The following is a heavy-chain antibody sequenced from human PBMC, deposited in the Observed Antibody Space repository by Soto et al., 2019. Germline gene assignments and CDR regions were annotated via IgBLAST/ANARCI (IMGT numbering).Heavy chain of an antibody. Sequence: GGSLRLSCAASGFSFGSAWIDWVGQGPGKGLEWVGRIKSKTDGGTTDYAAPVKGRFTISRHDSTYTVYLQMDSLKTEDTAVYYCTTEHQYYYDSSGYYYEGYFDYWGQGT. CDR2: IKSKTDGGTT. D-gene: IGHD3-22*01. CDR3: TTEHQYYYDSSGYYYEGYFDY. CDR1: GFSFGSAW. V-gene: IGHV3-15*07. J-gene: IGHJ4*02.